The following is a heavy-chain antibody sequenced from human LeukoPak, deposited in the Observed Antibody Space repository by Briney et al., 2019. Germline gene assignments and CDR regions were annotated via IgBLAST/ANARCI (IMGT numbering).Heavy chain of an antibody. D-gene: IGHD6-25*01. V-gene: IGHV3-30-3*01. CDR2: ISYDGSNE. CDR3: VRDRCSACHYFDC. CDR1: GFTLNSYA. J-gene: IGHJ4*02. Sequence: PGRSLRLSCAASGFTLNSYAMHWVRQAPGKGLEWVAVISYDGSNEYYADSVKGRFTISRNTSKNTLYLQMNNLRPEDTALYYCVRDRCSACHYFDCWGQGTLVTVSS.